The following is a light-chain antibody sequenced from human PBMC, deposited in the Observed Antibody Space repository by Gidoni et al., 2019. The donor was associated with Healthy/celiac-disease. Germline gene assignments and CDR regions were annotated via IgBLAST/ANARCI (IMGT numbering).Light chain of an antibody. J-gene: IGKJ4*01. CDR1: QSISSY. CDR2: AAS. CDR3: QQSYSTPT. Sequence: DIQMTQSPSSLSASVGDRVTITCRASQSISSYLNWYQQKPGKAPKLLIYAASSLQSGVPLRFSGSGSGTDFTLTISSLQPEDFATYYCQQSYSTPTFXGXTKVEIK. V-gene: IGKV1-39*01.